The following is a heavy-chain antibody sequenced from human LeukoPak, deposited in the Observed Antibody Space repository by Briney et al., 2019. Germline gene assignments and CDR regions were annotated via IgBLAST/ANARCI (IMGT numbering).Heavy chain of an antibody. D-gene: IGHD6-19*01. Sequence: GGSLRLSCAASGFTSSNYWMSWVRQAPRKGLEWVANIKQDGSEKYYVDSVKGRFTISRDNAKNSLYLQMNSLRAEDTAVYYCARDRGSSGWYEFDYWGQGTLVTVSA. J-gene: IGHJ4*02. CDR2: IKQDGSEK. V-gene: IGHV3-7*01. CDR3: ARDRGSSGWYEFDY. CDR1: GFTSSNYW.